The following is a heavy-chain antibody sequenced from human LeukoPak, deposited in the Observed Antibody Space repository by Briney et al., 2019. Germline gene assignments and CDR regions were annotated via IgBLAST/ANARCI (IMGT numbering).Heavy chain of an antibody. J-gene: IGHJ4*02. Sequence: PGGSLRLSCAASGFAFSSYCMHWVRQTPGKGLVWVSRINSDGSSTSYADSVKGRFTISRDNAKNTVYLQMNSLRAEDTAIYYCARDLQEVTTLYYFDYWGQGTLVTVSS. CDR2: INSDGSST. CDR1: GFAFSSYC. D-gene: IGHD4-17*01. CDR3: ARDLQEVTTLYYFDY. V-gene: IGHV3-74*01.